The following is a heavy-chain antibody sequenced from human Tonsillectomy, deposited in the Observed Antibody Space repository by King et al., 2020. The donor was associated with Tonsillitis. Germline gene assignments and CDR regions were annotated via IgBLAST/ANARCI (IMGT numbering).Heavy chain of an antibody. CDR1: GYTFTSNG. D-gene: IGHD5-18*01. V-gene: IGHV1-18*01. Sequence: QLQLVQSGAEVKKPGASVKVSCKASGYTFTSNGISWVRQAPGQGLQWMGWISAYNGNTNYAQKFQGRVTMTTDTPTSTAYMELRSLRSDDTAVYYCARQLWLRDEFWFDPWGQGTLVTVSS. CDR3: ARQLWLRDEFWFDP. CDR2: ISAYNGNT. J-gene: IGHJ5*02.